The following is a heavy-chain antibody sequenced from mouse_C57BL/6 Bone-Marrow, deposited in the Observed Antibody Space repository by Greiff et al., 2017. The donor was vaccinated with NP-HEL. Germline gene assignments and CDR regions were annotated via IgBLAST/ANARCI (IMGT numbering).Heavy chain of an antibody. Sequence: QVQLQQPGAELVKPGASVKLSCKASVYTFTSYWMHWVKQRPGQGLEWIGMIHPNSGSTNYNEKFKSKATLTVDKSSSTAYMQLSSLTSEDSAVYYCARPTYGSSYDYWGQGTTLTVSS. CDR3: ARPTYGSSYDY. CDR2: IHPNSGST. CDR1: VYTFTSYW. V-gene: IGHV1-64*01. J-gene: IGHJ2*01. D-gene: IGHD1-1*01.